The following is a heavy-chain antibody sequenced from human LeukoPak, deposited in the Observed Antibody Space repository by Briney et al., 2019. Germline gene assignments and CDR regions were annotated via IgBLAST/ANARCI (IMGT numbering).Heavy chain of an antibody. CDR2: IYYSGST. CDR3: ARGRNSLVDY. CDR1: GGSISSVDYY. V-gene: IGHV4-30-4*02. D-gene: IGHD2-21*01. Sequence: SDTLSLTCTVSGGSISSVDYYWSWIRQPPGKGLEWIGYIYYSGSTYYNPSLKSRVTISVDTSKNPFSLKLSSVTAADTAVYYCARGRNSLVDYWGQGTLVTVSS. J-gene: IGHJ4*02.